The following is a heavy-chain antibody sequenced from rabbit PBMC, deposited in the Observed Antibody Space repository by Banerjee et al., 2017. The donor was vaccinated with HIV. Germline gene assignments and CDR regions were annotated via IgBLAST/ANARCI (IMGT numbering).Heavy chain of an antibody. D-gene: IGHD4-2*01. CDR2: IYAGSSGST. V-gene: IGHV1S45*01. J-gene: IGHJ3*01. Sequence: QEQLVESGGDLVKPEGSLTLTCTASGFSFSSSYWICWVRQAPGKGLEWIACIYAGSSGSTYYASWAKGRFTISKTSSTTVTLQMTSLTAADTATYFCARAADYALRGLKLWGQGTLVTVS. CDR3: ARAADYALRGLKL. CDR1: GFSFSSSYW.